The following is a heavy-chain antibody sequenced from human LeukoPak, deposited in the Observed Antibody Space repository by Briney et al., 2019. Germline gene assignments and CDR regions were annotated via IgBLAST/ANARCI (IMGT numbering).Heavy chain of an antibody. CDR1: GGSFSDYY. V-gene: IGHV4-34*01. D-gene: IGHD2-15*01. J-gene: IGHJ4*02. CDR2: INQSGST. Sequence: SETLSLTCTAYGGSFSDYYWSWIRQPPGKGLEWIGEINQSGSTDYNPSLKSRVTISGDKSKNEFSLKVISVIAADTAMYYCARRGCSGGSCHDYWGQGTLVTVSS. CDR3: ARRGCSGGSCHDY.